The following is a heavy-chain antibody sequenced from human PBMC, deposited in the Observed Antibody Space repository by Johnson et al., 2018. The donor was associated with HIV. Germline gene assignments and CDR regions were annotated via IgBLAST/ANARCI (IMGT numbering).Heavy chain of an antibody. D-gene: IGHD5-18*01. Sequence: QVQLVESGGGVVQPGRSLRLSCAASGFTFSSYGMHWVRQAPGKRLEWVAVISYDGSNKYYADSVTGRFTISRDNSKNTLYLQMNSLRDEDTAVYYCAKDRTIHDAFDIWGQGTMVTVSS. J-gene: IGHJ3*02. CDR2: ISYDGSNK. V-gene: IGHV3-30*18. CDR1: GFTFSSYG. CDR3: AKDRTIHDAFDI.